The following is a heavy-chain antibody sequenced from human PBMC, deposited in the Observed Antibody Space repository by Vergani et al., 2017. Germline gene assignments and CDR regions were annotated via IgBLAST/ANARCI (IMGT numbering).Heavy chain of an antibody. V-gene: IGHV3-48*01. CDR1: GLPFSSFS. Sequence: EVQLVESGGGLVHPGGSPGPPFAALGLPFSSFSWNWVRQAPGKGLEWVSYIISSSSTIYYADSVKGRFTISRDNAKNSLYLQMNSLRAEDTAVYYCARDSQVREVAALYYYYYYGMDVWGQGTTVTVSS. CDR3: ARDSQVREVAALYYYYYYGMDV. D-gene: IGHD2-15*01. CDR2: IISSSSTI. J-gene: IGHJ6*02.